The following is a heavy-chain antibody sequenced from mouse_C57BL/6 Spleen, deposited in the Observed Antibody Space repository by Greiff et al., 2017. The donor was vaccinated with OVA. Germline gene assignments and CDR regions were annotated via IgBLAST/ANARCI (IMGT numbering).Heavy chain of an antibody. Sequence: QVQLQQSGAELVRPGASVTLSCKASGYTFTDYEMHWVKQTPVHGLEWIGAIDPETGGTAYNQKFKGKAILTADKSSSTAYMELRSLTSEDSAVYYCTRRSGISVGNSFDYWGQGTTLTVSS. CDR2: IDPETGGT. V-gene: IGHV1-15*01. J-gene: IGHJ2*01. D-gene: IGHD1-1*01. CDR3: TRRSGISVGNSFDY. CDR1: GYTFTDYE.